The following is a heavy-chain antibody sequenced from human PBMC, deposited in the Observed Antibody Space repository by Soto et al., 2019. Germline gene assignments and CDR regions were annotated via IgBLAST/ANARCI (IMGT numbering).Heavy chain of an antibody. J-gene: IGHJ4*02. Sequence: SETLSLTCSVSGGSISTSSYFWGWIRQPPGKGLEWVGAVHYSGSANYRSSLQSRVTISVDTSQNQFSLRLRSVTAADTAVYYCARHRWGTGSYSGLLDFWGQGALVTVSS. CDR3: ARHRWGTGSYSGLLDF. D-gene: IGHD1-26*01. V-gene: IGHV4-39*01. CDR2: VHYSGSA. CDR1: GGSISTSSYF.